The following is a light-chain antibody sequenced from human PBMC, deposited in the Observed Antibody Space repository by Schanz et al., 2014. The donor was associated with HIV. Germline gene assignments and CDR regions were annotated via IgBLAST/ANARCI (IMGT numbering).Light chain of an antibody. CDR1: SSDVGNYNL. J-gene: IGLJ3*02. Sequence: QSALTQPASVSGSPGQSITISCTGGSSDVGNYNLVSWYQQHPGKAPKLMIYEVNKRPSGVPDRFSGSKSGTSASLAISGLRSEDEADYYCAGWDDSLSGPVFGGGTKLTVL. V-gene: IGLV2-14*02. CDR3: AGWDDSLSGPV. CDR2: EVN.